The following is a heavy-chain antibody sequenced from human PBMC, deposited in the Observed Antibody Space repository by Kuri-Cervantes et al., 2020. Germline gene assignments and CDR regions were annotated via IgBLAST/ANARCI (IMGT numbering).Heavy chain of an antibody. Sequence: GESLKISCAASGFTFSSYAMSWVRQAPGKGLEWVSGISGSGGSTYYADSVKGRFTISRDNSRNTLYLQMDSLRAEDTAIYYCAKEIDILSMGGDYFDCWGQGTLVTVSS. V-gene: IGHV3-23*01. J-gene: IGHJ4*02. CDR3: AKEIDILSMGGDYFDC. D-gene: IGHD3-9*01. CDR1: GFTFSSYA. CDR2: ISGSGGST.